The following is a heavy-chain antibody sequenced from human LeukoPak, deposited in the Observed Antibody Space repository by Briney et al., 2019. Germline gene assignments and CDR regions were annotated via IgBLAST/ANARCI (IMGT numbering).Heavy chain of an antibody. Sequence: SETLSLTCAVYGGSFSGYYWSWIRQPPGKGLEWIGEINHSGSTNYNPSLKSRVTISVDTSKNQFSLKLSSVTAADTAVYYCARGRFYVWGSYCSRPFDYWGQGTLVTVSS. D-gene: IGHD3-16*01. J-gene: IGHJ4*02. V-gene: IGHV4-34*01. CDR1: GGSFSGYY. CDR3: ARGRFYVWGSYCSRPFDY. CDR2: INHSGST.